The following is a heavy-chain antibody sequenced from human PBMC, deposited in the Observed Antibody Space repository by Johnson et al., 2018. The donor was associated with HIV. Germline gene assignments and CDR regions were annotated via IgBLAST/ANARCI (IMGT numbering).Heavy chain of an antibody. V-gene: IGHV3-30*19. CDR3: ARVGRYSDSSGYYTDAFDI. Sequence: QVQLVESGGGVVQPGGSLRLSCAASGFTFSTYGMHWVRQAPGKGLEWVAIISYDGTNKYYADSVKGRFTISRDNSKNSLYLQMNSLRAEDTALYYCARVGRYSDSSGYYTDAFDIWGQGTMVTVSS. CDR2: ISYDGTNK. D-gene: IGHD3-22*01. J-gene: IGHJ3*02. CDR1: GFTFSTYG.